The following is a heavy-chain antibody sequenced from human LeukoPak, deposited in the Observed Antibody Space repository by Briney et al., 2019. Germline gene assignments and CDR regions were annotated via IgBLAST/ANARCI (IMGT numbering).Heavy chain of an antibody. Sequence: SGGSLRLSCAASGFAFSSYAMSWVRQAPGKGLKWVSAISGSGGSTYYADSVKGRFTISRDNSKNTLYLQMNSLRAEDTAVYYCAKEGRQLARGVPFDPWGQGTLVTVSS. CDR2: ISGSGGST. V-gene: IGHV3-23*01. D-gene: IGHD3-10*01. CDR1: GFAFSSYA. J-gene: IGHJ5*02. CDR3: AKEGRQLARGVPFDP.